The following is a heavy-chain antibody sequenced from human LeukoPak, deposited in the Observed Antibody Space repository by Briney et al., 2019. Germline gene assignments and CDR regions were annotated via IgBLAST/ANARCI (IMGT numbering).Heavy chain of an antibody. CDR2: ITGDGGST. V-gene: IGHV3-43*02. Sequence: PGGSLRLSCAASGFTFDDYAMHWVRQAPGKGLEWVSLITGDGGSTYYADSVKGRFTISRDNSKNSLYLQMNSLRAEDTAVYYCARGYSADYWGQGTLVTVSS. J-gene: IGHJ4*02. D-gene: IGHD6-13*01. CDR3: ARGYSADY. CDR1: GFTFDDYA.